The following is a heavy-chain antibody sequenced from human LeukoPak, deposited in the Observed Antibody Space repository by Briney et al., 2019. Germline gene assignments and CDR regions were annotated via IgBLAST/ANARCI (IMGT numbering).Heavy chain of an antibody. Sequence: PGGSLRLSCAASGFTFSSYSMNWVRQAPGKGLEWVSSISSSSSYIYYADSVKGRFTISRDNAKNSLYLQMNSLRAEDTAVYYCAREGGLTGDYHAFDIWGQGTMVTVSS. CDR1: GFTFSSYS. D-gene: IGHD7-27*01. CDR3: AREGGLTGDYHAFDI. V-gene: IGHV3-21*01. CDR2: ISSSSSYI. J-gene: IGHJ3*02.